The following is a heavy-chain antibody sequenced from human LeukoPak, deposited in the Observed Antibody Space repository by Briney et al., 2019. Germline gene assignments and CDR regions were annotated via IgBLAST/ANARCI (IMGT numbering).Heavy chain of an antibody. CDR3: ARDSGHSRHLDY. V-gene: IGHV3-48*03. J-gene: IGHJ4*02. Sequence: GGSLRLSCAVSGFTFSSYEMNWVRQAPGKGLEWVSYISSAGGTIYYADSVKGRFTISRDNAKNSLFLQMNSLRAEDTAVYYCARDSGHSRHLDYWGQGTLVTVSS. D-gene: IGHD5-18*01. CDR2: ISSAGGTI. CDR1: GFTFSSYE.